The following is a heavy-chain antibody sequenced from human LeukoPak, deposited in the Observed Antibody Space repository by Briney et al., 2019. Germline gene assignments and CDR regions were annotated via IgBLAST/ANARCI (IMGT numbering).Heavy chain of an antibody. J-gene: IGHJ6*02. V-gene: IGHV4-61*02. D-gene: IGHD2-8*02. CDR1: DGSISSGSYY. Sequence: SETLSLTCTVSDGSISSGSYYWSWIRQPAGKGLEWIGRIYTSGSTNYNPSLKSRVTISVDTSKNQFSLKLSSVTAADTAVYYCARLVPGAYGMDVWGQGTTVTVSS. CDR2: IYTSGST. CDR3: ARLVPGAYGMDV.